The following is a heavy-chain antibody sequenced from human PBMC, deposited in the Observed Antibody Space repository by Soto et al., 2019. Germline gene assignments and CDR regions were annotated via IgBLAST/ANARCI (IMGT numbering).Heavy chain of an antibody. V-gene: IGHV4-4*07. CDR1: GGAIIGYY. CDR3: VRGGYYGSGSYYTLLDD. CDR2: IYSSGST. D-gene: IGHD3-10*01. J-gene: IGHJ4*02. Sequence: SETLSLTCTVTGGAIIGYYWSWIRQPAGKGLEWIGRIYSSGSTNYNPSLKSRVTMSVDTSKNQFSLKLTSVTAADTAVYYCVRGGYYGSGSYYTLLDDWGQGTLVNV.